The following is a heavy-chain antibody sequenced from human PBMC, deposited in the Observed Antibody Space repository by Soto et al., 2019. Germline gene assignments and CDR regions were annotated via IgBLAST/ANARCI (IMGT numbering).Heavy chain of an antibody. CDR2: ISYDGSNK. V-gene: IGHV3-30-3*01. J-gene: IGHJ5*02. Sequence: GGSLRLSCAASGFTFSSYAMHWVRQAPGKGLEWVAVISYDGSNKYYADSVKGRFTISRDNAKNSLYLQMNSLRAEDTAVYYCARGGLTDYDFWSGQGAPFDPWGQGTLVTVSS. D-gene: IGHD3-3*01. CDR1: GFTFSSYA. CDR3: ARGGLTDYDFWSGQGAPFDP.